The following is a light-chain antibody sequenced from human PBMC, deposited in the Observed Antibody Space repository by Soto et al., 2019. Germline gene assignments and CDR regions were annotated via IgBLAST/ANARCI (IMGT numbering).Light chain of an antibody. Sequence: QSVLTQPASVSGSPGQSITISCTGTSSDVGGYNYVSWYQQHPGKAPKLMIYDVSNRPSGVSNRFSGSKSGNTASLTISGLQAEYEADYYCSSYTSSSTLRVFGGGTQLTVL. CDR2: DVS. J-gene: IGLJ2*01. CDR3: SSYTSSSTLRV. CDR1: SSDVGGYNY. V-gene: IGLV2-14*01.